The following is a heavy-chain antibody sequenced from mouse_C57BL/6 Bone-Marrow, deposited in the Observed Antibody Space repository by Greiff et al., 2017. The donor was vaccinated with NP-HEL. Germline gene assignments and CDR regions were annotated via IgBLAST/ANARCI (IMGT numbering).Heavy chain of an antibody. CDR1: GYAFTNYL. CDR2: INPGSGGT. CDR3: ARSDGSSSNYAMDY. V-gene: IGHV1-54*02. Sequence: QVQLQQSGAELVRPGTSVKVSCKASGYAFTNYLIEWVKQRPGQGLEWIGVINPGSGGTNYNEKFKGKATLTADKSSNTAYMQLSSLTTEDSAIYYCARSDGSSSNYAMDYWGQGTSVTVSS. J-gene: IGHJ4*01. D-gene: IGHD1-1*01.